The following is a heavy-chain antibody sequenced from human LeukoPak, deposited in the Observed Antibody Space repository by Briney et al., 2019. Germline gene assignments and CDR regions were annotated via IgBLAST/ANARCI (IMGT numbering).Heavy chain of an antibody. Sequence: ASVKVSCKASGYTFTNYGITWVRQAPGQGLEWMGWISAYNGNTNYAQKFQGRATMTTDTSTSTAYMELRSLRSDDTAVYYCAREKPWGYGSGSDGMDVWGKGTTVTVSS. CDR3: AREKPWGYGSGSDGMDV. CDR2: ISAYNGNT. D-gene: IGHD3-10*01. CDR1: GYTFTNYG. J-gene: IGHJ6*04. V-gene: IGHV1-18*04.